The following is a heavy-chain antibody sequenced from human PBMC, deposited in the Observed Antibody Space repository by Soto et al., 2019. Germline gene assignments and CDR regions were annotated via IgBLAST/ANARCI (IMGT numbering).Heavy chain of an antibody. J-gene: IGHJ4*02. CDR2: IYTSGST. Sequence: QVQLQESGPGLVKPSETLSLTCTVSGDSMTKYYWSWIRQPAGKGLEWIGRIYTSGSTTYNPSLKSRVTMSIDTSNNHFSLKLKSVTAADTAVYYCARTVGAAYYFDFWGQGALVTVSS. D-gene: IGHD1-26*01. CDR3: ARTVGAAYYFDF. V-gene: IGHV4-4*07. CDR1: GDSMTKYY.